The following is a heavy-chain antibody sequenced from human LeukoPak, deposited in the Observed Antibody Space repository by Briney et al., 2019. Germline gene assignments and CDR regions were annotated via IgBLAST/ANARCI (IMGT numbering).Heavy chain of an antibody. CDR2: ISYDGRNK. V-gene: IGHV3-30*18. J-gene: IGHJ4*02. CDR1: GFTFSNYG. D-gene: IGHD3-22*01. Sequence: GGSLRLSCAASGFTFSNYGMHWVRQAPGKGLEWVAAISYDGRNKYYAHSVKGRFTISRDNSKNTLYLQMNSLRAEDTAVYYCAKGTLIVVVINYFDYWGQGTLVTVSS. CDR3: AKGTLIVVVINYFDY.